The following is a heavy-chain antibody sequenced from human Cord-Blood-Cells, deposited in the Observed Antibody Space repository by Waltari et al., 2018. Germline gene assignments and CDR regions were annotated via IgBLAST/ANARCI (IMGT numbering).Heavy chain of an antibody. CDR1: GGTLSSYA. J-gene: IGHJ4*02. Sequence: QVQLVQSGAEVKKPGSSVKVSCKASGGTLSSYAISWVRQGPGQGLEWRGGIIPIIGTANYAQKLQGRVTITADGSPSTAYMELRSLRSEDPAVYYCAREGGSGSYWGQGTLVTVSS. CDR2: IIPIIGTA. D-gene: IGHD3-10*01. CDR3: AREGGSGSY. V-gene: IGHV1-69*01.